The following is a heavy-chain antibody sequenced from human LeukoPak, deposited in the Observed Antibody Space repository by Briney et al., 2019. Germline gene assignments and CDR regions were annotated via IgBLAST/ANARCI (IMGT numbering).Heavy chain of an antibody. J-gene: IGHJ6*02. D-gene: IGHD6-13*01. Sequence: PGRSLRLSCAASGFTFSSYAMHWVRQAPGKGLEWVAVISYDGSNKYYADSVKGRFTISRDNSKNTLYLQMNSLRAEDTAVYYCARDSSSWYYYGMDVWGQGTTVTVSS. CDR1: GFTFSSYA. CDR3: ARDSSSWYYYGMDV. CDR2: ISYDGSNK. V-gene: IGHV3-30-3*01.